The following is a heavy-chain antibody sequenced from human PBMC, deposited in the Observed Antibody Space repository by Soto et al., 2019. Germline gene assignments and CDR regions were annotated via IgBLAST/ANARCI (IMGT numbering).Heavy chain of an antibody. V-gene: IGHV5-10-1*01. CDR1: GYRVSRYR. D-gene: IGHD4-17*01. Sequence: GAALQISGEGCGYRVSRYRMRRVRQMTGKWLAWMGMIYSSVSYTNYSPSFQGHVTISADKSISSAYLQWSSLKATDTAMYYCARLHASGEPYYYYGMDVWGQGTTVTVS. CDR3: ARLHASGEPYYYYGMDV. J-gene: IGHJ6*02. CDR2: IYSSVSYT.